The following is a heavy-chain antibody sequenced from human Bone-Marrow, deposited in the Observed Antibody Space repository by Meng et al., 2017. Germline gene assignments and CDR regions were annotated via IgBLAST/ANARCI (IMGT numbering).Heavy chain of an antibody. D-gene: IGHD3-22*01. Sequence: GESLKISCAASGFTFSNAWMSWVRQAPGKGLEWVGRIKSKTDGGTTDYAAPVKGRFTISRDDSKNTLYLQMNSLKTEDTAMYYCTTETTYYYDSSGYREPDYWGQGTLVTVSS. V-gene: IGHV3-15*01. CDR1: GFTFSNAW. CDR2: IKSKTDGGTT. J-gene: IGHJ4*02. CDR3: TTETTYYYDSSGYREPDY.